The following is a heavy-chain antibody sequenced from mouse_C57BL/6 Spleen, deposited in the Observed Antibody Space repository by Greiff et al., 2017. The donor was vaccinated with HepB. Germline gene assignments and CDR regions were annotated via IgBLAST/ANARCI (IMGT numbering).Heavy chain of an antibody. CDR1: GFTFTDYY. D-gene: IGHD2-3*01. Sequence: EVMLVESGGGLVQPGGSLSLSCAASGFTFTDYYMSWVRQPPGKALEWLGLIRNTANGYTTEYSASVKGRFTISRDNSQSILYLQMNALRAEDSATYYCARYSSYDGYAMDYWGQGTSVTVSS. V-gene: IGHV7-3*01. CDR2: IRNTANGYTT. CDR3: ARYSSYDGYAMDY. J-gene: IGHJ4*01.